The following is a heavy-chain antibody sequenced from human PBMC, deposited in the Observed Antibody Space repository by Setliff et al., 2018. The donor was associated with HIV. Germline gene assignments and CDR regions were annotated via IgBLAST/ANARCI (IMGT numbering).Heavy chain of an antibody. J-gene: IGHJ5*02. V-gene: IGHV4-34*01. Sequence: PSETLSLTCTVSRGSISRYYWSWIRQPPGKGLEWIGEINHSGNTSYNPSLKSRVTMSVDTSRNQFSLKLTSVTAADTAMYYCARRHTAFDPWGQGTLVTVSS. CDR1: RGSISRYY. CDR2: INHSGNT. CDR3: ARRHTAFDP. D-gene: IGHD5-18*01.